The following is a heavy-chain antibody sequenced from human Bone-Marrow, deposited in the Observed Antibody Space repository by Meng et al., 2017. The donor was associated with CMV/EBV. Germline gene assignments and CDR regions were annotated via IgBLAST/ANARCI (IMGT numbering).Heavy chain of an antibody. CDR2: INWNGGST. V-gene: IGHV3-20*04. J-gene: IGHJ4*02. Sequence: GGSLRLSCAASGFTFDDYGMSWVRQAPGKGLEWVSGINWNGGSTGYADSAKGRFTISRDNAKNSLYLQMNSLRAEDTALYYCARANLPGGSYAGWPVNYWGQGTLVTVSS. CDR1: GFTFDDYG. D-gene: IGHD3-16*01. CDR3: ARANLPGGSYAGWPVNY.